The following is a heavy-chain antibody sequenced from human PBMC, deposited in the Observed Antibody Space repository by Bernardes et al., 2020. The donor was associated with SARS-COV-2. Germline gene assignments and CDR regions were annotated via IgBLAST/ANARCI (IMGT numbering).Heavy chain of an antibody. D-gene: IGHD6-19*01. V-gene: IGHV3-11*06. CDR3: ARGLYSSGWYFQH. Sequence: LTRSGAVSGFTVSNYYMRWLRPAPGKGLEWVSYISSSSSYTNYADSVKGRFTISRDNAKNSLYLQMNSLRAEDTAVYYCARGLYSSGWYFQHWGQGTLVTVSS. CDR2: ISSSSSYT. J-gene: IGHJ1*01. CDR1: GFTVSNYY.